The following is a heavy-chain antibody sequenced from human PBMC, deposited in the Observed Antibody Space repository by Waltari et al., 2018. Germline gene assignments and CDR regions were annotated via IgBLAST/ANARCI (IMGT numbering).Heavy chain of an antibody. Sequence: QVQLQESGPGLVQPSQTLSLTCTVSGGSIRRGDYYWSWLRQPPGKGLEWIGYIYYSGSTYYNPSLKSRVTISVDTSKNQFSLKLSSVTAADTAVYYCARYSSSWYPLLFFDYWGQGTLVTVSS. D-gene: IGHD6-13*01. CDR2: IYYSGST. CDR1: GGSIRRGDYY. J-gene: IGHJ4*02. CDR3: ARYSSSWYPLLFFDY. V-gene: IGHV4-30-4*08.